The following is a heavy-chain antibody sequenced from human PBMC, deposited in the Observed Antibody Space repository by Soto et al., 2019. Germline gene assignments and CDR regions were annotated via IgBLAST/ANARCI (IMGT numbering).Heavy chain of an antibody. V-gene: IGHV1-69*01. D-gene: IGHD3-22*01. CDR3: ARDGSGYRSRASPMDV. CDR2: IIPIFGTA. CDR1: GDTFSSYA. Sequence: QVQLVQSGAEVKKPGSSVKVSCKASGDTFSSYAISWVRQAPGQGLEWMRGIIPIFGTANYAQKFQGRVTITADESTRTAYMEVSSLRSEDTAVYYCARDGSGYRSRASPMDVWGQWTTVTVSS. J-gene: IGHJ6*02.